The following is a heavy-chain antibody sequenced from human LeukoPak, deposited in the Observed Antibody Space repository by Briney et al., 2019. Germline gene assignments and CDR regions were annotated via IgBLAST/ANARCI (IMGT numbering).Heavy chain of an antibody. Sequence: PGRSLRLSCATSGFAFSSYSMNWVRQAPGKGLEWVSYISSSSSTIYYADSVKGRFTISRDNAKNSLYLQMNSLRAEDTAVYYCARGEYSGYGSSAAAFDIWGQGTMVTVSS. D-gene: IGHD5-12*01. CDR1: GFAFSSYS. CDR3: ARGEYSGYGSSAAAFDI. J-gene: IGHJ3*02. V-gene: IGHV3-48*01. CDR2: ISSSSSTI.